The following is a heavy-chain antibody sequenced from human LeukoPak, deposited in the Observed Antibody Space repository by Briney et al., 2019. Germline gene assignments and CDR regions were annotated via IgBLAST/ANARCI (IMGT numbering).Heavy chain of an antibody. V-gene: IGHV4-39*01. Sequence: SDTLTLTCTVSGGSISSSSYYWGCIRQPPGKGLEWIGSIYYSGSTYYNPSLKSRVTISVDTSKNQFSLKLSSVTAVDTAAYYCARRWGNIVGVTYEYWGQGTLVTVSS. CDR1: GGSISSSSYY. CDR3: ARRWGNIVGVTYEY. CDR2: IYYSGST. D-gene: IGHD3-16*01. J-gene: IGHJ4*02.